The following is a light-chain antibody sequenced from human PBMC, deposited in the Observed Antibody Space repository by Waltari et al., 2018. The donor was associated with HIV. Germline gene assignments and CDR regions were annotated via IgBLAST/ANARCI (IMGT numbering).Light chain of an antibody. Sequence: DIVLTQSQGPLSLSPGERAALSCRASENVESTYLAWYQQRPGQGPRLLMYGSSSRASGIPERFVGSGSGTDFTLNITRLEPEDFAMYYCQQYGSSFWTFGQGTKVEMK. J-gene: IGKJ1*01. CDR2: GSS. CDR3: QQYGSSFWT. V-gene: IGKV3-20*01. CDR1: ENVESTY.